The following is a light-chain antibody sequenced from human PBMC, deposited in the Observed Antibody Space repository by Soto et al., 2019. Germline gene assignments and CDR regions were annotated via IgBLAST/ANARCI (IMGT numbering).Light chain of an antibody. V-gene: IGKV3-20*01. Sequence: EVVLTQSPGTLSLSPGERATLSCRASQSVSNKYLAWYQQKPGQAPRLLIFGSSDRATGIPDRFSGSGSGTDFTLTISRLEPEDFAVYYCQQYGSSPPYTFGHGTKLEIK. CDR2: GSS. J-gene: IGKJ2*01. CDR1: QSVSNKY. CDR3: QQYGSSPPYT.